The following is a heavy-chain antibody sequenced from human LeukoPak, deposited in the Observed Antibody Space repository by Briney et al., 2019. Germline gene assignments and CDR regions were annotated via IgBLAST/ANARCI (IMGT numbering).Heavy chain of an antibody. CDR3: ARAHYYHSSGYPHYFDY. J-gene: IGHJ4*02. V-gene: IGHV3-53*04. D-gene: IGHD3-22*01. CDR1: GFHIKRNY. CDR2: IYSGGST. Sequence: GGALELFWSASGFHIKRNYMRWGRQGPREGVEGGSIIYSGGSTYYADTVQDGLIISRHNSKNKLYVQMNSLRAEDTAVYYCARAHYYHSSGYPHYFDYWGQGTLVTVPS.